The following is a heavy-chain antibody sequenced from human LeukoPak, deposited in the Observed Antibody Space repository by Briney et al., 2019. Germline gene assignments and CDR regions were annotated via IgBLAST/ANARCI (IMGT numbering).Heavy chain of an antibody. Sequence: GGSLRLSCAASGFTFSSYAMSWVRQAPGKGLEWVSAISGSGGSTYYADSVKGRFTISRDNSKNTLYLQMNSLRAEDTAVYYCAKEKKRAQLWLRPLVEYYGMDVWGQGTTVTVSS. CDR2: ISGSGGST. CDR1: GFTFSSYA. J-gene: IGHJ6*02. D-gene: IGHD5-18*01. CDR3: AKEKKRAQLWLRPLVEYYGMDV. V-gene: IGHV3-23*01.